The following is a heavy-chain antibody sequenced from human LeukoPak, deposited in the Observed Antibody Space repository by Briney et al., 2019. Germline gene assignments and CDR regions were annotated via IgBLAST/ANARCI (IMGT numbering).Heavy chain of an antibody. J-gene: IGHJ4*02. V-gene: IGHV4-59*08. CDR1: GDSFSSNY. D-gene: IGHD3-10*01. CDR2: IFHSGST. CDR3: ARHIRGAYYYFDY. Sequence: PSETLSLTCTVSGDSFSSNYWSWIRQPPGKGLGWIGYIFHSGSTNYNPSLKSRVSISVDTSKNQFSLKMNSVTAADTAVYFCARHIRGAYYYFDYWGQGTLVTVSS.